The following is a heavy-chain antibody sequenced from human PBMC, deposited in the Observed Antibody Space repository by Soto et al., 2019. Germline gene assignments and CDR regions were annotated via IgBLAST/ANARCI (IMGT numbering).Heavy chain of an antibody. CDR1: QFTFSSYV. Sequence: EAQLLESGGGLVQPGGSLRISCAASQFTFSSYVMTWVRQAPGKGLEWVSSIDGSGHRYYADSVKGRFTISRDNPTNTLYLQVTGLRVEDTAIYYCVRDQENFGNFIDWFDPWGQGTLVIVSS. CDR2: IDGSGHR. V-gene: IGHV3-23*01. CDR3: VRDQENFGNFIDWFDP. J-gene: IGHJ5*02. D-gene: IGHD1-7*01.